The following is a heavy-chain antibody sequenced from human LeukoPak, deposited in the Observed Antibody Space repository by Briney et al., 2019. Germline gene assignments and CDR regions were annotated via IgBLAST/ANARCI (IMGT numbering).Heavy chain of an antibody. V-gene: IGHV3-20*04. CDR1: GFTFDDYG. J-gene: IGHJ4*02. CDR3: ARHELYYGDMYYFDY. Sequence: GGSLRLSCAASGFTFDDYGMTWVRHVPGKGLEWVSGISRNGGSTGYADSVKGRFTISRDNAKNSLYLQMNSLRAEDTALYYCARHELYYGDMYYFDYWGQGTLVTVSS. CDR2: ISRNGGST. D-gene: IGHD4-17*01.